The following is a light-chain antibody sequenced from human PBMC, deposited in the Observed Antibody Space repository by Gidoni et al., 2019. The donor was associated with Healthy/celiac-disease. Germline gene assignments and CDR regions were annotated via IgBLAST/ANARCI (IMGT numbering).Light chain of an antibody. CDR1: QGISSY. V-gene: IGKV1-8*01. CDR2: AAS. J-gene: IGKJ1*01. CDR3: QQYYSYPRT. Sequence: ASRRTQSPSSFSASTGDRVTITCRASQGISSYLAWYQQKPGKAPKLLIYAASTLQSGVPSRFSGSGSGTDFTLTISCLQSEDFATYYCQQYYSYPRTFGQGTKVEIK.